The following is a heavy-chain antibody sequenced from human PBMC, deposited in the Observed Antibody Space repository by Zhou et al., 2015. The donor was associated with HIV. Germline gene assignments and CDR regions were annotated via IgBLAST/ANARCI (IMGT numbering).Heavy chain of an antibody. D-gene: IGHD5-18*01. CDR1: GGTFSSYT. J-gene: IGHJ5*02. CDR3: ARDYGGYSYGKLNWFDP. CDR2: IIPILGIA. V-gene: IGHV1-69*08. Sequence: QVQLVQSGAEVKKPGSSVKVSCKASGGTFSSYTISWVRQAPGQGLEWMGRIIPILGIANYAQKFQGRVTITADKSTSTAYMELSSLRSEDTAVYYCARDYGGYSYGKLNWFDPRGQGTLVTVSS.